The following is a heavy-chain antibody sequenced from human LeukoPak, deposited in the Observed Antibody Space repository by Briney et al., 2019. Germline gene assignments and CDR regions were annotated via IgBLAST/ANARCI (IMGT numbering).Heavy chain of an antibody. J-gene: IGHJ4*02. CDR2: IWYDGSQK. CDR1: GFTFSGHG. CDR3: ARYTSGYDFDY. V-gene: IGHV3-33*01. Sequence: GGSLRLSCAASGFTFSGHGMHWVRQAPGKGVEWVAVIWYDGSQKYYADSVKGRFTISRDNSKNTLFLQMNSLRAEDTAVYHCARYTSGYDFDYWGQGTLVTVSS. D-gene: IGHD5-12*01.